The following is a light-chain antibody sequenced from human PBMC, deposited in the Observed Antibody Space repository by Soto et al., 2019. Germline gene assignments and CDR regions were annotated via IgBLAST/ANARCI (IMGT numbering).Light chain of an antibody. CDR2: AAS. Sequence: DIQMTQSPSSLSASVGDRVTITCRASQGIIHFLAWYQQKPGKVPKLLIYAASILQSGVPPRFSGSGSGTEFTLTISSLQPEDGANYYGQKYNTVPRTFGQGTKVEI. CDR3: QKYNTVPRT. V-gene: IGKV1-27*01. J-gene: IGKJ1*01. CDR1: QGIIHF.